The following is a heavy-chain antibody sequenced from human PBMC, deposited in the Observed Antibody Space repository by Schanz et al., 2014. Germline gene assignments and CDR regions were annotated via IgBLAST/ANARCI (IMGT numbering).Heavy chain of an antibody. D-gene: IGHD3-10*01. J-gene: IGHJ4*02. CDR3: ARDFPYVSGSYYKGFGY. CDR2: INWSDGST. CDR1: GFIVSDNY. Sequence: DVQLVESGGGLVQPGGSLRLSCAASGFIVSDNYMHWVRQAPGKGLEWVSAINWSDGSTGYADSVKGRFTISRDNGKNSLYLQMNSLRAEDTALYYCARDFPYVSGSYYKGFGYWGQGTLVTVAS. V-gene: IGHV3-20*04.